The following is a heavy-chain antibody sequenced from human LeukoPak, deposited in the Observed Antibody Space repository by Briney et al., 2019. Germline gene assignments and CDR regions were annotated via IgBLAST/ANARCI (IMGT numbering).Heavy chain of an antibody. CDR1: GFTFRKHW. CDR3: ARGYTGGWNDY. D-gene: IGHD3-16*02. V-gene: IGHV3-7*01. CDR2: IKEDGSEK. J-gene: IGHJ4*02. Sequence: PGGSLRLSCAADGFTFRKHWMSWVRQAMGKGLECVAKIKEDGSEKHYVDSVKGRFTISRDNTKNSLYLQMNSLRAGDTAVYYCARGYTGGWNDYWGQGTLVIVSS.